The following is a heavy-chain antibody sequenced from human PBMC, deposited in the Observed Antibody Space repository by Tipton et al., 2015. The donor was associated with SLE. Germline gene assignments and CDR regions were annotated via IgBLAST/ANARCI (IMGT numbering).Heavy chain of an antibody. V-gene: IGHV4-34*01. CDR3: ARGDYFDY. Sequence: LSLTCAVYGGSFSGYYWSWIRQPPGKGLEWIGEINHSGSTNYNPSLKSRVTISVDTSKNQFSLKLSSVTAADTAVYYCARGDYFDYWGQGTLVTVSS. J-gene: IGHJ4*02. CDR1: GGSFSGYY. CDR2: INHSGST.